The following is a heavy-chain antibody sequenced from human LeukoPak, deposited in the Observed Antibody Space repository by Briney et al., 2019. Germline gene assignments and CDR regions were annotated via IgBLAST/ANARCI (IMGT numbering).Heavy chain of an antibody. D-gene: IGHD3-9*01. J-gene: IGHJ4*02. V-gene: IGHV3-23*01. CDR1: GFIFSNYA. Sequence: GPSLRLSCAASGFIFSNYAMSWVRQAPGKGLEWVSAITGSGGSTYYADSVKGRFTISRDNSKNTLYLQMNSLRAEDTAVYYCAKWGDYDVLTGYYVSDYWGQGTLVTVSS. CDR3: AKWGDYDVLTGYYVSDY. CDR2: ITGSGGST.